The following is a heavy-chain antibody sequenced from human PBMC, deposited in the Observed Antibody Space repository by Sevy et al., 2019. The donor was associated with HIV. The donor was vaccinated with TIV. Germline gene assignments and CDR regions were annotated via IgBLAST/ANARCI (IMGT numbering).Heavy chain of an antibody. V-gene: IGHV1-24*01. CDR3: ASAREYYEDSSGYLDY. D-gene: IGHD3-22*01. J-gene: IGHJ4*02. CDR1: EYSLTKLS. Sequence: ASVKVSCKVSEYSLTKLSMHWVRRAPGKGLEWMGRFDPEDGETIFAQKFQGRVTMTEDTSTDTAYMQLSSLRSEDTAVYYCASAREYYEDSSGYLDYWGQGTLVTVSS. CDR2: FDPEDGET.